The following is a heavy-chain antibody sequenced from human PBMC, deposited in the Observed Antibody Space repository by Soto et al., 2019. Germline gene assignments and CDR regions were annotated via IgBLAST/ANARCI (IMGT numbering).Heavy chain of an antibody. V-gene: IGHV1-69*12. Sequence: QVQLVQSGAEVKKPGSSVKVSCKASGGTFRRYAISCVRQAPGQRIEWMGGIIPIFGTANYAQKSQGRVTITADESTSTAYMELSSLRTEDTAVNYCSRHVPAAGYYYSIDVCGQGTTVTVSS. CDR2: IIPIFGTA. J-gene: IGHJ6*01. CDR1: GGTFRRYA. D-gene: IGHD6-19*01. CDR3: SRHVPAAGYYYSIDV.